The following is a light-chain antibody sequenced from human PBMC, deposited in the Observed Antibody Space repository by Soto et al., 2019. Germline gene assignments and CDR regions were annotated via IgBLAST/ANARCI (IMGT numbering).Light chain of an antibody. CDR1: QSVSSSY. CDR2: GAS. V-gene: IGKV3-20*01. CDR3: QHYGSSPHT. Sequence: EIVLTQSPGTLSLSPGERATLSCRASQSVSSSYLAWYQQKPGQAPRLLIYGASSRATGIPDRFSGSGSGTDFTLNLTRLEPEDFAVYYCQHYGSSPHTFGQGTKLEIK. J-gene: IGKJ2*01.